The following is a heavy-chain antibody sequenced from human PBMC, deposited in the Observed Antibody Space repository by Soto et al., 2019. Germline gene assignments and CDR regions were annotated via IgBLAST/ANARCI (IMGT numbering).Heavy chain of an antibody. D-gene: IGHD3-9*01. J-gene: IGHJ4*02. V-gene: IGHV3-21*01. CDR1: GFTFSSYS. Sequence: GGSLRLSCAASGFTFSSYSMNWVRQAPGKGLEWVSSISSSSSYIYYADSVKGRFTISRDNAKNSLYLQMNSLRAEDTAVYYCARDIRGILRYFDYWGQGTLVTVSS. CDR2: ISSSSSYI. CDR3: ARDIRGILRYFDY.